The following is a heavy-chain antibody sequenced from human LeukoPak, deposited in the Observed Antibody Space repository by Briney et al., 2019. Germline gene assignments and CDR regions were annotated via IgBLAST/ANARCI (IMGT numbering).Heavy chain of an antibody. J-gene: IGHJ4*02. CDR2: INPNSGGT. D-gene: IGHD5-24*01. Sequence: GASVKVSCKASGYTFTDYYMHWVRQAPGQGLEWMGWINPNSGGTTFAQKFQGRVTMTRDTSIRTAYMELSRLRSDDTAVYYCARPPGRDGYNRYDYWGQGTLVTVSS. CDR1: GYTFTDYY. CDR3: ARPPGRDGYNRYDY. V-gene: IGHV1-2*02.